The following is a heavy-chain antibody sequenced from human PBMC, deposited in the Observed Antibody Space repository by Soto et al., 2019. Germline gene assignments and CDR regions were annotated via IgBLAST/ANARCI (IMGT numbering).Heavy chain of an antibody. V-gene: IGHV1-69*05. J-gene: IGHJ4*02. CDR1: GGTFSSYA. CDR3: ARGPGGSYYWFDY. CDR2: IIPIFGTA. D-gene: IGHD1-26*01. Sequence: ASVKVSCKASGGTFSSYAISWVRQAPGQGLEWMGGIIPIFGTANYAQKFQGRVTVTRDTSTSTVYMELSSLRSEDTAVYYCARGPGGSYYWFDYWGQGTLVTVSS.